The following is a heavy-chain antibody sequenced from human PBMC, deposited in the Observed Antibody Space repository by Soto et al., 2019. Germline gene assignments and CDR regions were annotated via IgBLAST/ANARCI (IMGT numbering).Heavy chain of an antibody. CDR1: GYTFTSYY. V-gene: IGHV1-46*01. Sequence: ASVKVSCKASGYTFTSYYMHWVRQAPGQGLEWMGIINPSGGSTSYAQKSQGRVTMTRDTSTSTVYMELSSLRSEDTAVYYCAPETGGTTGFDYWGQGTLVTVSS. CDR2: INPSGGST. CDR3: APETGGTTGFDY. D-gene: IGHD1-7*01. J-gene: IGHJ4*02.